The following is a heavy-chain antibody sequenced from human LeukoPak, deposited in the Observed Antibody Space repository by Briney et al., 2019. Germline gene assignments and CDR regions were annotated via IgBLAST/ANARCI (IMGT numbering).Heavy chain of an antibody. V-gene: IGHV4-61*02. CDR3: ARVSVAGMSP. J-gene: IGHJ5*02. Sequence: SETLSLICTVSGGSISSGSYYWSWIRQPAGKGLEWIGRIDTSGSTNYNPTLKSRVTISVDTTKNQFSLKLSSMTAADTAVYYCARVSVAGMSPWGQGTLVTVSS. D-gene: IGHD6-19*01. CDR2: IDTSGST. CDR1: GGSISSGSYY.